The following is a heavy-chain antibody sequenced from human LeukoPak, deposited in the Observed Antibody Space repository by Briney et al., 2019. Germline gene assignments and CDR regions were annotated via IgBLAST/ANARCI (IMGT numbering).Heavy chain of an antibody. CDR2: ISYDGSNK. CDR1: GFTFSSYG. J-gene: IGHJ6*02. V-gene: IGHV3-30*18. Sequence: PGGSLRLSCAASGFTFSSYGMHWVRQAPGKGLEWVAVISYDGSNKYYADSVKGRFTISRDNSKNTLYLQMNSLRAEGTAVYYCAKDSYCSSTSCYSDGMDVWGQGTTVTVSS. D-gene: IGHD2-2*01. CDR3: AKDSYCSSTSCYSDGMDV.